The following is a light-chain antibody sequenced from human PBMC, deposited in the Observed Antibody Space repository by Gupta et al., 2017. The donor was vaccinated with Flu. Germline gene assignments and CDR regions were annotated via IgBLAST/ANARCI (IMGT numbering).Light chain of an antibody. V-gene: IGLV3-21*02. CDR2: DDN. J-gene: IGLJ3*02. CDR1: NIGSKS. CDR3: QVWDSSSDHPKV. Sequence: SYLLTQPPSVSVSPGQTARITCGGNNIGSKSVHWYQQKPGQAPVLVVYDDNDRPSGIPERFSGSNSGNTATLTISRVEAGEEADYYCQVWDSSSDHPKVFGGGTKLTVL.